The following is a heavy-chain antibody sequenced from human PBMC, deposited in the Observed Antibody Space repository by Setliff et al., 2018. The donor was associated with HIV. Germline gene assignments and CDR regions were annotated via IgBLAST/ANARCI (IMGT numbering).Heavy chain of an antibody. J-gene: IGHJ5*02. CDR2: IFYTGST. CDR3: ARRGRDGVFIMFATGFDP. Sequence: SETLSLTCSVSGGSISSSTYYWGWIRQPPGKGLEWIGDIFYTGSTYYNPSLKIRVAISVDTSENQFSLKLNSLTAADTAGYYCARRGRDGVFIMFATGFDPWGQGALVTVSS. V-gene: IGHV4-39*01. CDR1: GGSISSSTYY. D-gene: IGHD2-8*01.